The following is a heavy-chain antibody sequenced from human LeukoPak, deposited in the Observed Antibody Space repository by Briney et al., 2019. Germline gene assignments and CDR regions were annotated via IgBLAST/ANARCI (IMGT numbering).Heavy chain of an antibody. V-gene: IGHV4-39*01. CDR1: GGSISGSDLY. D-gene: IGHD2-15*01. CDR2: IHSSGNS. CDR3: EKDSHLDV. J-gene: IGHJ6*02. Sequence: SDTLSLTCTVSGGSISGSDLYWGWIRQLPGKGLEWIGNIHSSGNSFCNPSLKSRVTISLDTSKNQFSLKLSSVSAADTAVYYCEKDSHLDVGGQGTTVTVSS.